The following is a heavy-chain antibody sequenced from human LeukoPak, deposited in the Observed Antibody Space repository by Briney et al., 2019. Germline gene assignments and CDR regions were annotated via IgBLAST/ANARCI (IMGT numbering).Heavy chain of an antibody. CDR3: ATSEGY. Sequence: GGSLRLSCAASGFRLNTHWMSWVRPAPGRGLKGVANIKQDGRDTYYVDSVKGRFTISRDNAKNALNLQMNSVRAEDTAMYYCATSEGYWGQGTLVTVCS. CDR1: GFRLNTHW. CDR2: IKQDGRDT. V-gene: IGHV3-7*03. J-gene: IGHJ4*02.